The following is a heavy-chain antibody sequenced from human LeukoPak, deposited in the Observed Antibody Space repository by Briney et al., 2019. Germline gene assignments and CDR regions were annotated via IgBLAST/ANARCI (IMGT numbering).Heavy chain of an antibody. V-gene: IGHV1-69*04. CDR3: ARNEGGYYYFDC. J-gene: IGHJ4*02. D-gene: IGHD6-13*01. CDR2: IIPILGIA. Sequence: ASVKVSCKASGGTFSSYAISWVRQAPGQGLEWMGRIIPILGIANYAQKFQGRVTITADKSTSTAYMELSSLRSEDTAVYYCARNEGGYYYFDCWGQGTLVTVSS. CDR1: GGTFSSYA.